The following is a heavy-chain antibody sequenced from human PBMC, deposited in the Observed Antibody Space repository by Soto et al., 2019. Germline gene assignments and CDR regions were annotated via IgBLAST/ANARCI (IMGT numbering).Heavy chain of an antibody. Sequence: SATLSLTSSVSGAALHSGKSSWSWIRQVPGKGLEWIGHIYLTGAVDYNPSLRDRITISQDTSERQFSLNLRLVTAADTAVYYCARLRIATNNYKWFDPWGQGTLVTVSS. D-gene: IGHD2-21*01. CDR3: ARLRIATNNYKWFDP. CDR1: GAALHSGKSS. V-gene: IGHV4-31*03. J-gene: IGHJ5*02. CDR2: IYLTGAV.